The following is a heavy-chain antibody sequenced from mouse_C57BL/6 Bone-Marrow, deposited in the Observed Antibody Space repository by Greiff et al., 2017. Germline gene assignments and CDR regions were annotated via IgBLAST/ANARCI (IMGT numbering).Heavy chain of an antibody. Sequence: EVQLQQSGPELVKPGASVKISCKASGYSFTDYNMNWVKQSNGKSLEWIGVINPNYGTTSYNQKFKGKDTLTVDQSTSTAYMQLNSLTSGDSAVYYCARIYYGYETWFAYWGQGTLVTVSA. CDR3: ARIYYGYETWFAY. D-gene: IGHD2-2*01. V-gene: IGHV1-39*01. J-gene: IGHJ3*01. CDR1: GYSFTDYN. CDR2: INPNYGTT.